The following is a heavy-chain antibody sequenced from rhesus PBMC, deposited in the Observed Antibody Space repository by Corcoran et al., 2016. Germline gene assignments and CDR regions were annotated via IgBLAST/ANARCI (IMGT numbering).Heavy chain of an antibody. CDR1: GGSISDSYR. D-gene: IGHD3-34*01. V-gene: IGHV4S10*01. J-gene: IGHJ4*01. Sequence: QVQLQGSGPGVVKPSETLSLTCAVSGGSISDSYRWSWIRQPPGKGLEWIGYIYGSSTSTNYNPSLKYRVTISKDTSKNQFSLKLSSVTAADTAVYYCARLRSGDYYSFDYWGQGVLVTVSS. CDR3: ARLRSGDYYSFDY. CDR2: IYGSSTST.